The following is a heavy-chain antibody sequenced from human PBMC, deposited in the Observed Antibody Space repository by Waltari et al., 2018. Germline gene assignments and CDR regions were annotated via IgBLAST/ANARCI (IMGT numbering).Heavy chain of an antibody. CDR1: GFTFSSYW. J-gene: IGHJ5*02. D-gene: IGHD2-21*01. CDR2: INTDGSST. Sequence: EVQLVESGGGLIQPGGSLRLSCAASGFTFSSYWMHWLRQAPGKGLVWVSRINTDGSSTNYADSVKGRFTISRDNAKTTLYLQMNSLRAEDTAVYYCARAGGGELRMGFDPWGQGTLVTVSS. CDR3: ARAGGGELRMGFDP. V-gene: IGHV3-74*01.